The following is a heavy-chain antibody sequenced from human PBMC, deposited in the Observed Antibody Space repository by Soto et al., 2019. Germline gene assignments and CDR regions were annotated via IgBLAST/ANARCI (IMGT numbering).Heavy chain of an antibody. Sequence: PGGSLRLSCAASGFPFSSYAMSWVRQAPGKGLEWVSAISGSGGSTYYADSVKGRFTISRDNSKNTLYLQMNSLRAEDTAVYYCAKALRVVVVGEGGYWGQGTLVTVSS. CDR2: ISGSGGST. V-gene: IGHV3-23*01. D-gene: IGHD2-15*01. CDR1: GFPFSSYA. J-gene: IGHJ4*02. CDR3: AKALRVVVVGEGGY.